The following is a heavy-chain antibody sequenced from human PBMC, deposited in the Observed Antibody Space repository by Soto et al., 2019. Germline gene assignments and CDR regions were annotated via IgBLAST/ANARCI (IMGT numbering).Heavy chain of an antibody. Sequence: ESLKISCKGSGYSFTSYWISWVRQMAVKGLEWMGRMDPSDSYTNYSPSFQGHVTISADNSISTAYLQWSSLKASDTAMYYSASLGGIAVAGPLGYYYYGMAVCGQGTMVTASS. CDR3: ASLGGIAVAGPLGYYYYGMAV. J-gene: IGHJ6*01. V-gene: IGHV5-10-1*01. CDR1: GYSFTSYW. D-gene: IGHD6-13*01. CDR2: MDPSDSYT.